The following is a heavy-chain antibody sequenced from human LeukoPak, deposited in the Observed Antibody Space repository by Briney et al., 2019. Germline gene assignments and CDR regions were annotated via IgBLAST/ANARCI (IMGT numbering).Heavy chain of an antibody. CDR3: ARLPSNRYYYYMDV. CDR2: MNTNSGNT. Sequence: ASVKVSCKASGYTFTSYDINWVRQATGQGVERMGWMNTNSGNTGYAQKFQGRVTITRNTSIRTAYMEVSSLRSEDTAVYYCARLPSNRYYYYMDVWGKGTTVTVSS. V-gene: IGHV1-8*03. CDR1: GYTFTSYD. J-gene: IGHJ6*03.